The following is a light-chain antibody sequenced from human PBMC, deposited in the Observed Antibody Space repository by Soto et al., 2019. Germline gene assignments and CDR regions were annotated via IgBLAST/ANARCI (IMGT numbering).Light chain of an antibody. CDR3: QQYESYSPLT. CDR1: QSIRSW. Sequence: DIKMTQSPSILSASVGDRVTITCRASQSIRSWLAWYQQKPGKAPKLLIYDAYSFESGVPSRFSGRRSGTEFTLTIAGLQPEDFATYYCQQYESYSPLTFGGGTKVEIK. J-gene: IGKJ4*01. V-gene: IGKV1-5*01. CDR2: DAY.